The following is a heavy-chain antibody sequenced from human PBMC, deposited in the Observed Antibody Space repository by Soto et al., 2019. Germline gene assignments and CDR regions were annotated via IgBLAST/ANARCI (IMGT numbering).Heavy chain of an antibody. CDR2: IDPSDSYT. CDR3: ARQVVGYCSGGSCTPFDY. CDR1: GYSFTGYW. V-gene: IGHV5-10-1*01. J-gene: IGHJ4*02. Sequence: GEALKISCKGSGYSFTGYWIRWGRQMPGKGGEWMGRIDPSDSYTNYSPSFQGHVTISADKSISTAYLQWSSLKASDTAMYYCARQVVGYCSGGSCTPFDYWGQGTL. D-gene: IGHD2-15*01.